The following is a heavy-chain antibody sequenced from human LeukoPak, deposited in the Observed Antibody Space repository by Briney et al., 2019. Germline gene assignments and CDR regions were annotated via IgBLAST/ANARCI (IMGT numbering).Heavy chain of an antibody. CDR3: AKHYSSGSYVNWFDP. Sequence: GGSLRLSCAASGFTVSSNFMSWVRQAPGKGLEWVSVLYSGGSTYYADSVKGRFTISRDSSKNTLYLQMNSLRAGDTAVYYCAKHYSSGSYVNWFDPWGQGTLVTVSS. CDR2: LYSGGST. CDR1: GFTVSSNF. J-gene: IGHJ5*02. D-gene: IGHD3-10*01. V-gene: IGHV3-66*04.